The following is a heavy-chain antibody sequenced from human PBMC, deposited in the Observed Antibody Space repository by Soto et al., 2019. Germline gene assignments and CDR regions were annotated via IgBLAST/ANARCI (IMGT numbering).Heavy chain of an antibody. Sequence: ASVKVSCKASGGTFSSYAISWVRQAPGQGLEWMGGIIPIFGTANYAQKFQGRVTITADESTSTAYMELSSLRSEDTAVYYCAREPWRHTDIAARPREFYYWGQGTLVTVSS. J-gene: IGHJ4*02. V-gene: IGHV1-69*13. D-gene: IGHD6-6*01. CDR2: IIPIFGTA. CDR3: AREPWRHTDIAARPREFYY. CDR1: GGTFSSYA.